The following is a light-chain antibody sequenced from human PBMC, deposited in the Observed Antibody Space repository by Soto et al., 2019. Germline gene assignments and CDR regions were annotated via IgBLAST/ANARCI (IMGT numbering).Light chain of an antibody. CDR2: DAS. CDR1: QSVRSW. J-gene: IGKJ4*01. Sequence: GDIVTITCLASQSVRSWLAWYQQKPGRAPKFLIYDASSLESGVPSRFSGSGSGTEFTLTISNLQPDDFATYYCQQYDNYPLTFGGGTKVDIK. V-gene: IGKV1-5*01. CDR3: QQYDNYPLT.